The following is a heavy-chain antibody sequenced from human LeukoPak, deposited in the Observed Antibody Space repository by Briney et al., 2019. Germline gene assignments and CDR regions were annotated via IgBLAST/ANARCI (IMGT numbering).Heavy chain of an antibody. CDR3: ARDEAGDLGAFDI. Sequence: GGSLRLSCAASGFTFSSYAMSWVPQAPGKGLEWVSAISGSGGSTYHAGSVKGRFTIPRDHAKNSLALQMNSVRAEDTAVYYCARDEAGDLGAFDIWGQGTMVTVSS. CDR1: GFTFSSYA. D-gene: IGHD3-16*01. V-gene: IGHV3-23*01. J-gene: IGHJ3*02. CDR2: ISGSGGST.